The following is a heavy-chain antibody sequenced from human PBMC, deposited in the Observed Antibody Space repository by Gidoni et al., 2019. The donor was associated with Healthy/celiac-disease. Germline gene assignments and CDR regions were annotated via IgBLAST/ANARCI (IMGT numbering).Heavy chain of an antibody. CDR2: ISSSSSYT. CDR1: GFTFRSYH. D-gene: IGHD3-22*01. V-gene: IGHV3-11*05. Sequence: QVQLVESGGGLVNPGRSLILSCAAAGFTFRSYHLSWIRQAPGKGLEWVSYISSSSSYTNYEEPVKGRFTISRDNAKNSLYLQMNSLRAEDTAVYYCAREWVVVITTPEDYGMDVWGQGTTVTVSS. CDR3: AREWVVVITTPEDYGMDV. J-gene: IGHJ6*02.